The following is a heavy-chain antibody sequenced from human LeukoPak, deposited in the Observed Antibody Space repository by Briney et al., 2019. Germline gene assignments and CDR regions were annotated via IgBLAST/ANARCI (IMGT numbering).Heavy chain of an antibody. CDR1: GYSFTSYW. D-gene: IGHD6-13*01. V-gene: IGHV5-51*01. CDR3: ARHVVSSSSWYEVDY. CDR2: IYPGDSDT. J-gene: IGHJ4*02. Sequence: GESLKISCKGSGYSFTSYWIGWVRQMPGKGLEWMGIIYPGDSDTRYSPSFQGQVTISADKSISTAYLQWSSLKASDTAMYYCARHVVSSSSWYEVDYWGQGTLVTVSS.